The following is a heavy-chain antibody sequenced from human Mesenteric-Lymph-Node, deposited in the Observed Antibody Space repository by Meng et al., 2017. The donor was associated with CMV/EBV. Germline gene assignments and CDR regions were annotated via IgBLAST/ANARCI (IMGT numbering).Heavy chain of an antibody. CDR3: ARTVTTSVFDY. D-gene: IGHD4-17*01. V-gene: IGHV4-59*01. Sequence: GSLRLSCTVSGGSISSYYWSWIRQPPGKGLEWIGYIYYSGSTNYNPSLKSRVTISVDTSKNQFSLKLSSVTAADTAVYYCARTVTTSVFDYWGQGILVTVSS. CDR2: IYYSGST. CDR1: GGSISSYY. J-gene: IGHJ4*02.